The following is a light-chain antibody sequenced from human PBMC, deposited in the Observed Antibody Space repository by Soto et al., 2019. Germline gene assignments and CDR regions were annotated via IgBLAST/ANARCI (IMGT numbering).Light chain of an antibody. CDR1: HSVSTN. CDR2: GAS. CDR3: QQRHMWPIT. V-gene: IGKV3-11*01. Sequence: EIVMTQSPATLSVSPGEGANLXCRASHSVSTNIGWYQQKPGQAPRLLTYGASNRAKGSPDRFSGSGSVTDFTRTISSLEPEDSAVYYCQQRHMWPITFGQGTRLEIK. J-gene: IGKJ5*01.